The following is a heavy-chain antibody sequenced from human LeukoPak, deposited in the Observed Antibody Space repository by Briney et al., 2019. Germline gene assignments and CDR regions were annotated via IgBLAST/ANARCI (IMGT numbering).Heavy chain of an antibody. CDR2: VYYSGST. D-gene: IGHD6-6*01. CDR1: GGSINSSSYY. Sequence: SETLSLTCTVSGGSINSSSYYWGWIRQPPGKGLEWIGSVYYSGSTHYNPSLKSQVTISVDTSKNHFSLRLSSVTAADTAVYYCARQSIAARGYYYYMDVWGKGTTVTVSS. J-gene: IGHJ6*03. V-gene: IGHV4-39*01. CDR3: ARQSIAARGYYYYMDV.